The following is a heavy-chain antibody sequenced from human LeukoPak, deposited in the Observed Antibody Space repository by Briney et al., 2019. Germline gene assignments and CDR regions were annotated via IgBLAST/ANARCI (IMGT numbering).Heavy chain of an antibody. CDR2: INPSGGST. D-gene: IGHD3-10*01. Sequence: GASVKVSCKASGYTFNSYYMHWVRQAPGQGLEWMGIINPSGGSTSYAQKFQGRVTMTRDMSTSTVYMELSSLRSEDTAVYYCARDRFGELFSYYYYMDVWGKGTTVTVSS. J-gene: IGHJ6*03. CDR3: ARDRFGELFSYYYYMDV. V-gene: IGHV1-46*02. CDR1: GYTFNSYY.